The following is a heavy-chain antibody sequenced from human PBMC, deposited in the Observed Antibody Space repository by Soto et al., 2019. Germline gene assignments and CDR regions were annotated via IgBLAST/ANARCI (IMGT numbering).Heavy chain of an antibody. CDR1: GFTFSSYA. CDR3: TKDSRFGEFTHYSIDF. J-gene: IGHJ4*02. D-gene: IGHD3-10*01. CDR2: ISYDGSNK. Sequence: HPGGSLRLSCAASGFTFSSYAMHWVRQAPGKGLEWVAVISYDGSNKYYADSVKGRFTISRDNSKNTLYLQMNSLRAEDTAVYYCTKDSRFGEFTHYSIDFGGQGAVVNVSS. V-gene: IGHV3-30-3*02.